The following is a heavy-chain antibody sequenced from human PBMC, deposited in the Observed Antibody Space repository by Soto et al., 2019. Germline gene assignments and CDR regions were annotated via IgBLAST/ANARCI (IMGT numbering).Heavy chain of an antibody. CDR2: INPNSGGT. D-gene: IGHD6-13*01. J-gene: IGHJ4*02. CDR1: GYTFTGYY. V-gene: IGHV1-2*04. CDR3: AMGSSWYEGEDYFDY. Sequence: QVQLVQSGAEVKKPGASVKVSCKASGYTFTGYYMHWVRQAPGQGLEWMGWINPNSGGTNYAQKFQGWGTMTRDTSSSTAYRERSRLRSDDTAVYYCAMGSSWYEGEDYFDYWGQGTLVTVSS.